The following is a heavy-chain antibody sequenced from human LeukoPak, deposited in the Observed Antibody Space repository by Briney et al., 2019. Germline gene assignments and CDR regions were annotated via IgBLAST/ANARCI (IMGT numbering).Heavy chain of an antibody. V-gene: IGHV3-7*01. CDR3: ARERAYFDFWSGPAY. D-gene: IGHD3-3*01. Sequence: PGGSLRLSCAASGFTFSSYWMSWVRQAPGKGLEWVANIKQDGSEKYYVDSVKGRLTLSRDSSKNTVFLQMNSLRLEDTAVYYCARERAYFDFWSGPAYWGQGTLVTVSS. CDR1: GFTFSSYW. CDR2: IKQDGSEK. J-gene: IGHJ4*02.